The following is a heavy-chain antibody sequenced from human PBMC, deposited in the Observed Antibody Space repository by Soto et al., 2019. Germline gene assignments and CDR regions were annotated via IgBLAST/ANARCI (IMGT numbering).Heavy chain of an antibody. Sequence: PGGSLRLSCAASGFTFSSYAMSWVRQAPGKGLEWVSAISGSGGSTYYADSVKGRFTISRDNSKNTLYLQMNSLRAEDTAVYYCAKVGVWGSTVDYFDYWGQGTLVTVSS. D-gene: IGHD3-16*01. J-gene: IGHJ4*02. V-gene: IGHV3-23*01. CDR2: ISGSGGST. CDR1: GFTFSSYA. CDR3: AKVGVWGSTVDYFDY.